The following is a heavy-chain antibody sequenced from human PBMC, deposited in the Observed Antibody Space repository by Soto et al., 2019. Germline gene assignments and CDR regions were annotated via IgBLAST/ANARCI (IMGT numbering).Heavy chain of an antibody. CDR3: AGSRYDFWSGYSNYYYGMDV. V-gene: IGHV4-59*01. CDR1: GGSISSYY. J-gene: IGHJ6*02. CDR2: IYYSGST. D-gene: IGHD3-3*01. Sequence: SETLSLTCTVSGGSISSYYWSWIRQPPGKGLEWIGYIYYSGSTNYNPSLKSRVTISVDTSKNQFSLKLSSVTAADTAVYYCAGSRYDFWSGYSNYYYGMDVWGQGTTVTVSS.